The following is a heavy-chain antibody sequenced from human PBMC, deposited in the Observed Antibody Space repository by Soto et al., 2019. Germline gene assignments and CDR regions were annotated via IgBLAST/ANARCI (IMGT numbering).Heavy chain of an antibody. J-gene: IGHJ4*02. Sequence: ASVKVSCKASGYTFTSYGISWVRQAPGQGLEWMGWISAYNGNTNYAQKLQGRVTMTTDTSTSTAYMELRSLRSDDTAVYYCARDRGYGYYYDGSGYSADYWGQGTLVTVSS. CDR2: ISAYNGNT. CDR3: ARDRGYGYYYDGSGYSADY. V-gene: IGHV1-18*01. D-gene: IGHD3-22*01. CDR1: GYTFTSYG.